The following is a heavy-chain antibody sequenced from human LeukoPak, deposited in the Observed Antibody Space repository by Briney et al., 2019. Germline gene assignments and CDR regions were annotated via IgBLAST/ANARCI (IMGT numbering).Heavy chain of an antibody. Sequence: ASVTVSCTASVYTFTVYYMHWVRQAPGQGLEWMGWITPNSGDTNYAQKFQGRVTMTRDTSISTAYMELSSLRSDDTAVYYCARVSYLDYWGQGTLVTVSS. CDR3: ARVSYLDY. J-gene: IGHJ4*02. CDR2: ITPNSGDT. CDR1: VYTFTVYY. V-gene: IGHV1-2*02.